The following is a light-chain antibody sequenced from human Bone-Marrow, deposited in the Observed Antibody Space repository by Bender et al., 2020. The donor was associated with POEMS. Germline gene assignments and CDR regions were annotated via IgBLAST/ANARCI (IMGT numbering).Light chain of an antibody. CDR1: DLGDKY. CDR3: QAWVTYSVI. J-gene: IGLJ2*01. Sequence: SYEVTQPPLVSVSPGQTASITCSGDDLGDKYVAWYQQKPGQSPVLVIYQDTKRPSGIPERFSGSNSGNTATLTISGTQAMDEADYYCQAWVTYSVIFGGGTKLTVL. V-gene: IGLV3-1*01. CDR2: QDT.